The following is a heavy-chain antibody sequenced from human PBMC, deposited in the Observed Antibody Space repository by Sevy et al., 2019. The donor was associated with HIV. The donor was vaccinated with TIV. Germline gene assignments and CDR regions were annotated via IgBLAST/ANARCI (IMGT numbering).Heavy chain of an antibody. CDR3: ARVGGSSGWYQYYFDY. CDR2: MNPNSGNT. V-gene: IGHV1-8*01. J-gene: IGHJ4*02. CDR1: GYTFTSYD. Sequence: ASVKVSCKASGYTFTSYDINWVRQATGQGLEWMGWMNPNSGNTGCAQKFQGRVTMTRNTSISTAYMELSSLRSEDTAVYYCARVGGSSGWYQYYFDYWGQGTLVTVSS. D-gene: IGHD6-19*01.